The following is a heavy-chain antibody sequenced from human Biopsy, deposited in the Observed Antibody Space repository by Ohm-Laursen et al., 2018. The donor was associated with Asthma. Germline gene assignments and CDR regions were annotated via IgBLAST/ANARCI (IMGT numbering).Heavy chain of an antibody. Sequence: SSVKVSCKISGYSLTDLSMHWVRQAPGQGLEWMGGNDHEEGGTVNARRFQGRVTMTEDTSTDTAYMELSSLRSDDTAVYYCASDFPKDYVRYNFQFWGQGTLVTVSS. CDR2: NDHEEGGT. D-gene: IGHD4-17*01. CDR3: ASDFPKDYVRYNFQF. CDR1: GYSLTDLS. V-gene: IGHV1-24*01. J-gene: IGHJ4*02.